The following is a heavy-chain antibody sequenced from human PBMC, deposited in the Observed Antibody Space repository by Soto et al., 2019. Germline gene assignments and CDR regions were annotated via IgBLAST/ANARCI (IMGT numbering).Heavy chain of an antibody. D-gene: IGHD2-15*01. CDR3: ARGTLVSVVTDFDY. CDR2: INHSGST. CDR1: GGSFSGYY. J-gene: IGHJ4*02. Sequence: SETLSLTCAVYGGSFSGYYWSWIRQPPGRGLEWIGEINHSGSTNYNPSLESRVTISVDTSKNQFSLKLSSVTAADTAVYYCARGTLVSVVTDFDYWGQGTLVTVSS. V-gene: IGHV4-34*01.